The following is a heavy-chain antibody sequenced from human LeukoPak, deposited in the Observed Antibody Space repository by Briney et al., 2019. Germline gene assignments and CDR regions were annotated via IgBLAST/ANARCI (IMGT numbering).Heavy chain of an antibody. CDR3: TRLRGESPRSFDP. J-gene: IGHJ5*02. Sequence: GGSLRLSCAASGFTFRSYAMSWVRQAPGKGLDWVSAIDSTGDYTYHADSVKGRFTISRDNAENKVYLQMNSLGAEDTAVYYCTRLRGESPRSFDPWGQGTLVTVSS. CDR2: IDSTGDYT. D-gene: IGHD3-10*01. CDR1: GFTFRSYA. V-gene: IGHV3-23*01.